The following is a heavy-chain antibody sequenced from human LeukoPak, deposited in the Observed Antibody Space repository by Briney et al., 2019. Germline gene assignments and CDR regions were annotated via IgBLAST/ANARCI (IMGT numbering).Heavy chain of an antibody. Sequence: GGSLRLSCKGSGYTFSSYWIGWVRQMPGKGLEWMGLIYPGDSDTRYSPSLQGQVTISVDTSIGTAYLQWSSLKASDTAIYYCARQNDFRLDYWGQGTLVTVSS. V-gene: IGHV5-51*01. D-gene: IGHD3-3*01. CDR2: IYPGDSDT. J-gene: IGHJ4*02. CDR1: GYTFSSYW. CDR3: ARQNDFRLDY.